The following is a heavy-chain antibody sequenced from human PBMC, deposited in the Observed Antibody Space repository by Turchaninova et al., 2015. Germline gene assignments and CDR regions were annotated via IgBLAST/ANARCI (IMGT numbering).Heavy chain of an antibody. J-gene: IGHJ4*02. CDR2: IDPSDSSP. Sequence: EVQLVHSGAEVKTPGCLVEYSVKCSGSSFPIYWISWVRQMPGKGLEWMARIDPSDSSPNYSPSFQGHVTISADKSISTAYLQWSSLKASDTAMYYCARQGDLYSGYEDVDYWGQGTLVTVSS. CDR1: GSSFPIYW. CDR3: ARQGDLYSGYEDVDY. D-gene: IGHD5-12*01. V-gene: IGHV5-10-1*03.